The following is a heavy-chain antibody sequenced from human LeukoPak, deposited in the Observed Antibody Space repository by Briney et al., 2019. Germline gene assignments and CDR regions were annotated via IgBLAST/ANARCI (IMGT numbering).Heavy chain of an antibody. Sequence: SETLSLTCTVSGGSISSGDYYWSWIRQPPGKGLEWIGYIYYSGSTYYNPSLKSRVTISVDTSKNQFSLKLSSVTAADTAVYYCARAPVEDCSGGSCYRGWYYYGMDVWGKGPRSPSPQ. D-gene: IGHD2-15*01. CDR3: ARAPVEDCSGGSCYRGWYYYGMDV. CDR2: IYYSGST. V-gene: IGHV4-30-4*01. CDR1: GGSISSGDYY. J-gene: IGHJ6*01.